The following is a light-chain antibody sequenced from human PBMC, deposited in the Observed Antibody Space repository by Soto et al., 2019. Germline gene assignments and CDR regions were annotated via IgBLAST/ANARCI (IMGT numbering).Light chain of an antibody. Sequence: IRMTQSPSSLSASTGDRVTIACRASQDIGSNLAWYQQKPGKAPKLLIYTAHIFQSGVPSRFSARGSGTDFTLTISCLQSEDFATYYCQQYSRSYTFGQGTKLEIK. CDR2: TAH. CDR1: QDIGSN. J-gene: IGKJ2*01. CDR3: QQYSRSYT. V-gene: IGKV1-8*01.